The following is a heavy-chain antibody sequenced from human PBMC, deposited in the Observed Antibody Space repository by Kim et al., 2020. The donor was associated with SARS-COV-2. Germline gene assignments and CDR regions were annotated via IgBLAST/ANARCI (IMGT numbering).Heavy chain of an antibody. V-gene: IGHV3-30*18. CDR2: ISYDGSNK. Sequence: GGSLRLSCAASGFTFSSYGMHWVRQAPGKGLEWVSVISYDGSNKYYADSVKGRFTISRDNSKNTLYLQMNSLRAEDTAVYYCAKDLVNWAKTLDYWGQGTLVTVSS. CDR3: AKDLVNWAKTLDY. CDR1: GFTFSSYG. J-gene: IGHJ4*02. D-gene: IGHD7-27*01.